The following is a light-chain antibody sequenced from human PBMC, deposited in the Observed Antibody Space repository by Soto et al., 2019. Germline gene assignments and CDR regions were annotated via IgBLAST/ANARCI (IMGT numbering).Light chain of an antibody. J-gene: IGKJ1*01. CDR3: HQYYSTPLT. V-gene: IGKV4-1*01. Sequence: DIVMTQSPDSLAVSLGERATINCKSSSNSKNSLAWYQQKPGQPPKLLITWASTRESGVPDRISGSGSETDFTLTISRLQAEDVAVYYCHQYYSTPLTFGQGTKVEIK. CDR2: WAS. CDR1: SNSKNS.